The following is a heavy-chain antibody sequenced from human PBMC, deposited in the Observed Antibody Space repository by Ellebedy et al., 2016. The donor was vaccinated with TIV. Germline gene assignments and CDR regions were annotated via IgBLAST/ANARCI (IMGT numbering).Heavy chain of an antibody. Sequence: GGSLRLSCTASGFTFTSYSMNWVRQAPGRGLEWVSYISGSRITLYYADSVKGRFTISRDNAKNSLYLQMNGLGAEDTAVYFCASDMAWGNERFNDTFDIWGHGTLVTVSS. CDR1: GFTFTSYS. CDR3: ASDMAWGNERFNDTFDI. CDR2: ISGSRITL. D-gene: IGHD7-27*01. V-gene: IGHV3-48*04. J-gene: IGHJ3*02.